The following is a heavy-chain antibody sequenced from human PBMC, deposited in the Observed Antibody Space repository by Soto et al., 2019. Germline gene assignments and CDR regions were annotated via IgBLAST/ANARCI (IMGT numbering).Heavy chain of an antibody. CDR3: ARGPVPAVTRRLSYYYGMDV. CDR2: ISYDGSNK. D-gene: IGHD2-2*01. J-gene: IGHJ6*02. CDR1: GFTFSSYA. V-gene: IGHV3-30-3*01. Sequence: ESGGGVVQPGRSLRLSCAASGFTFSSYAMHWVRQAPGKGLEWVAVISYDGSNKYYADSVKGRFTISRDNSKNTLYLQMNSLRAEDTAVYYCARGPVPAVTRRLSYYYGMDVWGQGTTVTVSS.